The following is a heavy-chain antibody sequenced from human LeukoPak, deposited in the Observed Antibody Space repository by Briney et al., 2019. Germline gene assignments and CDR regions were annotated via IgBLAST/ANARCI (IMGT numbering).Heavy chain of an antibody. D-gene: IGHD2-15*01. CDR3: ARRSAQRWVNFDY. J-gene: IGHJ4*02. Sequence: SETLSLTCTVSGGSISSYYWSWTRQPPGKGLEWIGYIYYSGSTNYNPSLKSRVTISVDTSKNQFSLKLSSVTAADTAVYYCARRSAQRWVNFDYWGQGTLVTVSS. V-gene: IGHV4-59*01. CDR1: GGSISSYY. CDR2: IYYSGST.